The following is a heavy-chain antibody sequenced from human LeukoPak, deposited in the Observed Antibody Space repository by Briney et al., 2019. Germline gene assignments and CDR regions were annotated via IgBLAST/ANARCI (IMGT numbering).Heavy chain of an antibody. Sequence: AGGSLRLSCAASGFTFSSYAMSWVRQAPGKGLEWVSAISGSGGSTYYADSVEGRFTISRDNSKNTLYLQMNSLRAEDTAVYYCARRGAATDAFDIWGQGTMVTVSS. CDR1: GFTFSSYA. J-gene: IGHJ3*02. CDR3: ARRGAATDAFDI. D-gene: IGHD1-26*01. CDR2: ISGSGGST. V-gene: IGHV3-23*01.